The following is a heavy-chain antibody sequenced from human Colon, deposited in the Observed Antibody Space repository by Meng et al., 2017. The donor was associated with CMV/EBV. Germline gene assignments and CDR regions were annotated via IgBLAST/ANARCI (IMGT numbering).Heavy chain of an antibody. Sequence: GESLKISCAASGFIFSSYATHWVRQAPGKGLEWVAVISYDGSNKYYADSVKGRFTISRDNSKNTLYLQMNSLRAEDTAVYYCARDPAGFDYWGQGTLVTVSS. J-gene: IGHJ4*02. CDR2: ISYDGSNK. V-gene: IGHV3-30*04. CDR3: ARDPAGFDY. CDR1: GFIFSSYA.